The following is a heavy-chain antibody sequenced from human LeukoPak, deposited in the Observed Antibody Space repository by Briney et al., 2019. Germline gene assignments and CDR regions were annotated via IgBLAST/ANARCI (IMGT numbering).Heavy chain of an antibody. D-gene: IGHD3-10*01. CDR2: INSDGSNT. J-gene: IGHJ4*02. CDR1: GFTFSNYW. Sequence: GGSLRLSCAASGFTFSNYWMHWVRQAPGKGLVWVSRINSDGSNTNYADSVKGRFIISRDNAKNTLYLKMNSLRAEDTAVYYCARDPYYTSGSYWGQGTLVTVSS. V-gene: IGHV3-74*01. CDR3: ARDPYYTSGSY.